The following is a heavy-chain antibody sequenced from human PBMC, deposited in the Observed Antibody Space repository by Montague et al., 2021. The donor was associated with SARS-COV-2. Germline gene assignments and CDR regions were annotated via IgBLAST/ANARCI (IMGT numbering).Heavy chain of an antibody. D-gene: IGHD1-7*01. V-gene: IGHV4-34*01. Sequence: SETLSLTCAVYGGSFSAYYWSWIRQPPGRGLEWIGEINHSGTTNYKSSLESRLSMSVDTSKNQFSLNLSSVTAADTAVYLCSRTYRGTFDFWGQGILVTVSS. J-gene: IGHJ4*02. CDR3: SRTYRGTFDF. CDR2: INHSGTT. CDR1: GGSFSAYY.